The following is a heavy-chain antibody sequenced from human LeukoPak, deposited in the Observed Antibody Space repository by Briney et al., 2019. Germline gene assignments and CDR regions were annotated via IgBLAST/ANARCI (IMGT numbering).Heavy chain of an antibody. Sequence: SETLSLTCAVYGGSFSGYYWSWIRQPPGKGLEWIGEISHSGSTNYNPSLKSRVTISVDTSKNQFSLKLSSVTAADTAVYYCARPARDFWSGYYINWFDPWGQGTLVTVSS. CDR1: GGSFSGYY. CDR2: ISHSGST. V-gene: IGHV4-34*01. D-gene: IGHD3-3*01. J-gene: IGHJ5*02. CDR3: ARPARDFWSGYYINWFDP.